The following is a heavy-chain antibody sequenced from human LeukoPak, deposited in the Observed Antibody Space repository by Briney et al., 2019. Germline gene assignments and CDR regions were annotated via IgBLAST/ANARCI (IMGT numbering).Heavy chain of an antibody. D-gene: IGHD4-11*01. CDR3: AKDRTVTTAVGDY. CDR2: ISGSGGST. Sequence: GGCLRLSFAASGFTFSSYAMSWVRQAPGKGLEWVSAISGSGGSTYYADSVKGRFTISSDNSKNTLYLQMNSLRAEDTAVYYCAKDRTVTTAVGDYWGQGTLVTVSS. J-gene: IGHJ4*02. V-gene: IGHV3-23*01. CDR1: GFTFSSYA.